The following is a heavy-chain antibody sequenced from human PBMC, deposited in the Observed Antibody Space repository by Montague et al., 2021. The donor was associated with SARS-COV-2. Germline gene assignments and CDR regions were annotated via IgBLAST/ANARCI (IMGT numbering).Heavy chain of an antibody. D-gene: IGHD2-2*01. J-gene: IGHJ4*02. CDR2: TYHSGST. V-gene: IGHV4-38-2*02. CDR3: ARSQDCSTTSCHFDY. Sequence: SETLSLTCTVSGYSISSGYYRGWIRQPPGKGLEWIGSTYHSGSTYYNTSLKSRVTISVDTSKNQFSLKLSSVTAADTAVYYCARSQDCSTTSCHFDYWGQGTLVTVSS. CDR1: GYSISSGYY.